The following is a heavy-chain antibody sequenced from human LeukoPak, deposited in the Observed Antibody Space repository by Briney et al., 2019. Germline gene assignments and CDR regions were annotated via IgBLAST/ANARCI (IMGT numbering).Heavy chain of an antibody. CDR2: IAHHGNNK. D-gene: IGHD2-8*02. CDR1: GFTFSRSA. Sequence: GGSLRLSCAASGFTFSRSAMHWVRQGPGKGLEWVAYIAHHGNNKYYADSVKGRFTISRDNSKGTLFLQMSSLRVDDTAVYYCAKDGSWSCTDWGQGTLVRVSS. CDR3: AKDGSWSCTD. V-gene: IGHV3-30*02. J-gene: IGHJ4*02.